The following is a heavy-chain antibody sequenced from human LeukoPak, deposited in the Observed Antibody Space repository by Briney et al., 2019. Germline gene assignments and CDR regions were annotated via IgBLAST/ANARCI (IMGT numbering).Heavy chain of an antibody. Sequence: SETLSLTCAVSGGSISSSNWWSWVRQPPGKGLEWIGEIYHSGSTNYNPSLKSRVTISVDKSKNQFSLKLSSVTAADTAVYYCASRSVSMWRDDYWGQGTLVTVSS. CDR2: IYHSGST. CDR1: GGSISSSNW. CDR3: ASRSVSMWRDDY. V-gene: IGHV4-4*02. J-gene: IGHJ4*02. D-gene: IGHD1-26*01.